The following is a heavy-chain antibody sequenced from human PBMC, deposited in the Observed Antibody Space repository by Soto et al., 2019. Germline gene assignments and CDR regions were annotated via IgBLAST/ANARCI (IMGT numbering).Heavy chain of an antibody. V-gene: IGHV4-59*08. J-gene: IGHJ4*02. D-gene: IGHD5-18*01. Sequence: SETLSLTCTISRGSISSYYWSWIRQPPGKGLEWIGYIYYSWSTNYNPSLKSPVTIPVATSKNTSYLQLTPVPAPDTAVYYSARRYGSRFHYWGPRNLVSVS. CDR3: ARRYGSRFHY. CDR1: RGSISSYY. CDR2: IYYSWST.